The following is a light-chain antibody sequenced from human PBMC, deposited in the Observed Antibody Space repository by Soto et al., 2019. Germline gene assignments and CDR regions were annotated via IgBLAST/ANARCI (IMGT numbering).Light chain of an antibody. CDR2: AAS. CDR1: QGIRND. CDR3: QQYETFSGT. Sequence: SRSSLTCAAGALLITPSPASQGIRNDLGWYQQKPGKAPKLLIYAASSLQSGVPSRFSGSGSGTEFTLTISSLQPDDFATYYCQQYETFSGTFGPGTKVDIK. J-gene: IGKJ1*01. V-gene: IGKV1-17*01.